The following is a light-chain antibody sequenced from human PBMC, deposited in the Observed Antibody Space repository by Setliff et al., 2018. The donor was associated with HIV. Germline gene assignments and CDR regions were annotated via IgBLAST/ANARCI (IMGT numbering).Light chain of an antibody. V-gene: IGLV3-21*04. CDR3: QVWDSSSDRYYV. CDR2: YDS. CDR1: NIGSKG. Sequence: SYELTRPPSVSVAPGKTARITCGGNNIGSKGVHWYQQKPGQAPVPVIYYDSDRPSGIPERFSGSNSGNTATLTISRVEAGDEADYYCQVWDSSSDRYYVFGTGTRSPS. J-gene: IGLJ1*01.